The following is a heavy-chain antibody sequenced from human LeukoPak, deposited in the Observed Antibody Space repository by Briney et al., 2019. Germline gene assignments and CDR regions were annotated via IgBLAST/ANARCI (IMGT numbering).Heavy chain of an antibody. CDR1: GGTFSSYA. J-gene: IGHJ5*02. CDR3: ASTTMIVVATGNWFDP. Sequence: PMASVKVSCKASGGTFSSYAISWVRQAPGQGLEWMGGIIPIFGTANYAQKFQGRVTITADESTSTAYMELSSLRSEDTAVYYCASTTMIVVATGNWFDPWGQGTLVTVSS. V-gene: IGHV1-69*13. D-gene: IGHD3-22*01. CDR2: IIPIFGTA.